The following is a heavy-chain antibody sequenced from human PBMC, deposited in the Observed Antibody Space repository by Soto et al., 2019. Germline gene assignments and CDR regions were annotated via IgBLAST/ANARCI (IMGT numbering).Heavy chain of an antibody. Sequence: ASVKVSCKASGYTFTSYGISWVRQAPGQGLEWMGWISAYNGNTNYAQELQGRVTMTTDTSTSTAYMELRSLRSDDTAVYYCARDLGPDLSWYFDLWGRGTLVTVSS. CDR2: ISAYNGNT. J-gene: IGHJ2*01. CDR3: ARDLGPDLSWYFDL. D-gene: IGHD3-16*01. V-gene: IGHV1-18*04. CDR1: GYTFTSYG.